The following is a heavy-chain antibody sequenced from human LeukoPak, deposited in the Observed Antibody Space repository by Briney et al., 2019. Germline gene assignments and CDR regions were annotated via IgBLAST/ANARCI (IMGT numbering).Heavy chain of an antibody. CDR3: ARDRGCTNGVCSFDY. V-gene: IGHV3-30*02. CDR1: GFTFSSYG. J-gene: IGHJ4*02. CDR2: IRYDGSNK. Sequence: GGSLRLSCAASGFTFSSYGMHWVRQAPGKGLEWVAFIRYDGSNKYYADSVKGRFTISRDNSKNTLYLQMNSLRAEDTAVYYCARDRGCTNGVCSFDYWGQGTLVTVSS. D-gene: IGHD2-8*01.